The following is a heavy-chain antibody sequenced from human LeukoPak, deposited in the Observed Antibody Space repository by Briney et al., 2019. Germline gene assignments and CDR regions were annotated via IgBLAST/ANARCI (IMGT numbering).Heavy chain of an antibody. CDR1: GGSISSSSYY. V-gene: IGHV4-39*07. CDR2: IYYSGST. CDR3: ARGGLWSYYYYYYMDV. D-gene: IGHD4/OR15-4a*01. J-gene: IGHJ6*03. Sequence: KPSETLSLTCTVSGGSISSSSYYWGWIRQPPGKGLEWIGSIYYSGSTDYNPSLKSRVTISVDTSKNQFSLKLSSVTAADAAVYYCARGGLWSYYYYYYMDVWGKGTTVTVSS.